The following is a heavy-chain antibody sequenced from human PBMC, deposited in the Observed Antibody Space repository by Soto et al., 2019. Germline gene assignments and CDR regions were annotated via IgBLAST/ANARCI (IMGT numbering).Heavy chain of an antibody. D-gene: IGHD3-22*01. CDR1: GGLFSSYP. Sequence: QEPLVQSGAEVKKPGSSVKVSCKASGGLFSSYPISWVRPVPGQGLEWMGGIIPVFQTAYYTQRFQGSVTITADESTNTAYMELSSLRSEDTAIYYCARGGSGYTWFNEFWGQGTLVTVSS. CDR2: IIPVFQTA. J-gene: IGHJ4*02. V-gene: IGHV1-69*01. CDR3: ARGGSGYTWFNEF.